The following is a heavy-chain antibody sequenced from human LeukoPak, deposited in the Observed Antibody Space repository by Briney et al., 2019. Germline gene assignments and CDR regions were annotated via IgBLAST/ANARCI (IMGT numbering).Heavy chain of an antibody. CDR2: ISSSSSYI. Sequence: GGSLRLSCAASGFTFSSYSMNWVRQAPGKGLEWVSSISSSSSYIYYADSVKGRFTISRDNAKNSLYLQMNSLRAEDTAVYYCARDQTVVTGAVYHYYGMDVWGQGTTVTVSS. J-gene: IGHJ6*02. CDR3: ARDQTVVTGAVYHYYGMDV. V-gene: IGHV3-21*01. D-gene: IGHD4-23*01. CDR1: GFTFSSYS.